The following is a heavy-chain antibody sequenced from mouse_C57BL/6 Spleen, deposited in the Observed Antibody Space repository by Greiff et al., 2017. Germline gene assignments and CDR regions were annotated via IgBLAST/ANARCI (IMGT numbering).Heavy chain of an antibody. Sequence: QVQLKQPGAELVKPGASVKLSCKASGYTFTSYWMPWVQQRPGRGLAWVGRIDPNSGGTKYHEKFKSKATLTVDKPSSTAYMQLSSLTSEDSAVYYCATDSNGAMDYWGQGTSVTVAS. V-gene: IGHV1-72*01. CDR2: IDPNSGGT. J-gene: IGHJ4*01. CDR3: ATDSNGAMDY. D-gene: IGHD2-5*01. CDR1: GYTFTSYW.